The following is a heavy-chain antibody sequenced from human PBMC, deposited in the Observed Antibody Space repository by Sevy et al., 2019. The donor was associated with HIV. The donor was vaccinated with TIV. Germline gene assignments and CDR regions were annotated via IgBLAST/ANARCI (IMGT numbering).Heavy chain of an antibody. J-gene: IGHJ4*02. CDR3: ASGGGHGWYSFDY. Sequence: ASVKVSCKASGGTFSSYGISWVRQAPGQGLEWMGGIIPILGTVNYAQKFQGRVTITADESTKTAYMELSSLRSEDTAVYYCASGGGHGWYSFDYWGQENLVTVSS. CDR1: GGTFSSYG. D-gene: IGHD6-19*01. CDR2: IIPILGTV. V-gene: IGHV1-69*13.